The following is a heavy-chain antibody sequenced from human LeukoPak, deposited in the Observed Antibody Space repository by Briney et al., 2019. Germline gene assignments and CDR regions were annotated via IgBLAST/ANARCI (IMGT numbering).Heavy chain of an antibody. D-gene: IGHD3-3*01. Sequence: PGGSLRLSCAASGFTFSDYYMSWIRQAPGKGLEWVSYISSSGSTTYYADSVKGRFTIPRDNAKNSLYLQMNSLRAEDTAVYYCARGDFLEPTGFDYWGQGTLVTVSS. V-gene: IGHV3-11*01. CDR2: ISSSGSTT. J-gene: IGHJ4*02. CDR3: ARGDFLEPTGFDY. CDR1: GFTFSDYY.